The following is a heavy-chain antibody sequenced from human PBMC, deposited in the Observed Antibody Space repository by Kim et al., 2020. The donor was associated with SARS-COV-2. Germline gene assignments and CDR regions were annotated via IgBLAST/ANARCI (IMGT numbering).Heavy chain of an antibody. Sequence: YADSVKGRVTISRDNSKNTLHLQMTSLRAEDTAVYYCARLAAAGRAGFDYWGQGTLVTVSS. CDR3: ARLAAAGRAGFDY. J-gene: IGHJ4*02. V-gene: IGHV3-30*01. D-gene: IGHD6-13*01.